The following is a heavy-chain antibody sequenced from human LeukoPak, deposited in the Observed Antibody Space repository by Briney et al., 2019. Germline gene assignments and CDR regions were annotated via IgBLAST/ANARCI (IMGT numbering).Heavy chain of an antibody. D-gene: IGHD2-15*01. CDR2: INPNSGGT. J-gene: IGHJ6*02. CDR3: ARGLWVVVAATGGMDV. V-gene: IGHV1-2*02. CDR1: GYTFTGYY. Sequence: ASMKVSCKASGYTFTGYYMHWVRQAPGQGLEWMGWINPNSGGTNYAQKFQGRVTMTRDTSISTAYMELSRLRSDDTAVYYCARGLWVVVAATGGMDVWGQGTTVTVSS.